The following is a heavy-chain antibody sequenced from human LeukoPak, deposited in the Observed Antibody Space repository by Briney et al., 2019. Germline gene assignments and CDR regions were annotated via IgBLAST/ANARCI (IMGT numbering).Heavy chain of an antibody. CDR1: GYTFTGYY. Sequence: ASVEVSCKASGYTFTGYYMHWVRQAPGQGLEWMGWINPNSGGTNYAQKFQGRVTMTRDTSTSTAYMELSRLRSDDTAVYYCARLSMIVVVSHFDYWGQGTLVTVSS. D-gene: IGHD3-22*01. V-gene: IGHV1-2*02. CDR2: INPNSGGT. J-gene: IGHJ4*02. CDR3: ARLSMIVVVSHFDY.